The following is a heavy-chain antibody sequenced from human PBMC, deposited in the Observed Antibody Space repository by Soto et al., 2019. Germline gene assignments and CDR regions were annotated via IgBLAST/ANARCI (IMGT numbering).Heavy chain of an antibody. CDR2: VPYTGST. J-gene: IGHJ5*01. D-gene: IGHD2-15*01. CDR3: ARGRCAGGSCYGGNWVDS. CDR1: GDSINHYY. V-gene: IGHV4-59*08. Sequence: QVQLQESGPGLVKPSETLSLTCTVSGDSINHYYWNWVRQAPGKGLEWIGYVPYTGSTNYNPSLKSRVTISQYTRKNQCSLRRTAVTAADTALYNCARGRCAGGSCYGGNWVDSWGQGILVTVSS.